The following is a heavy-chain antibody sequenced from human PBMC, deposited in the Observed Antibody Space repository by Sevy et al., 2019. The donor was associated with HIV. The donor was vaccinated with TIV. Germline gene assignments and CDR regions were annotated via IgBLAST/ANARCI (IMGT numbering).Heavy chain of an antibody. Sequence: GGSLRLSCAASGFTFSDYNMNWVRQAPGKGLEWVSSITGRSDYMYDADPVKGRFTISRDNAKNSLYLQMNSLRVEDTAMYYCARDRRTLNYYASSGHNYYFDHWGQGTLVTVSS. CDR3: ARDRRTLNYYASSGHNYYFDH. D-gene: IGHD3-22*01. V-gene: IGHV3-21*01. J-gene: IGHJ4*02. CDR1: GFTFSDYN. CDR2: ITGRSDYM.